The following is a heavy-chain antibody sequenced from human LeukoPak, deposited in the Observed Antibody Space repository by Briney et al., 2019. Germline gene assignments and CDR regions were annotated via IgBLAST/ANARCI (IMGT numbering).Heavy chain of an antibody. J-gene: IGHJ6*02. CDR3: AKIPNSGYSSSWPLDGMDV. CDR1: GFTFSSYW. D-gene: IGHD6-13*01. Sequence: GGSLRLSCAASGFTFSSYWMHWVRQAPGKGLVWVSRINSDGSSTNYADSVKGRFTISRDNAKNTLYLQMNSLRAEDTAVYYCAKIPNSGYSSSWPLDGMDVWGQGTTVTVSS. CDR2: INSDGSST. V-gene: IGHV3-74*01.